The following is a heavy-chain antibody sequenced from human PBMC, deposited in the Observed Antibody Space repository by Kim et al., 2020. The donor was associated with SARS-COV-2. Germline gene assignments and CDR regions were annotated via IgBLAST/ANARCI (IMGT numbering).Heavy chain of an antibody. CDR1: GFTFSSYS. V-gene: IGHV3-48*02. CDR3: ASQLGDSFHYYYYGMDV. D-gene: IGHD5-18*01. Sequence: GGSLRLSCAASGFTFSSYSMNWVRQAPGKGLEWVSYISSSSSTIYYADSVKGRFTISRDNAENSLYLQMNSLRDEDTAVYYCASQLGDSFHYYYYGMDVWGQGTTVTVSS. CDR2: ISSSSSTI. J-gene: IGHJ6*02.